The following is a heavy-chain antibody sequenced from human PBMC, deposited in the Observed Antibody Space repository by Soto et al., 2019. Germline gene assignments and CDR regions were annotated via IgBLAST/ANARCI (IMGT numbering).Heavy chain of an antibody. CDR1: GFTFSSYG. J-gene: IGHJ6*03. CDR2: IWYDGSNK. Sequence: GGSLRLSCAASGFTFSSYGMHWVRQAPGKGLEWVAVIWYDGSNKYYADSVKGRFTISRDNSKNTLYLQMNSLRAEDTAVYYCARDLTSRYYYYYMDVWGKGTTVTVSS. V-gene: IGHV3-33*01. CDR3: ARDLTSRYYYYYMDV. D-gene: IGHD3-10*01.